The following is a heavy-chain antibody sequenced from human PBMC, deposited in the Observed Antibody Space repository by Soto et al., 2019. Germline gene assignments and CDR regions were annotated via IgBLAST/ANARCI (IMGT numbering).Heavy chain of an antibody. CDR2: ISGSGGST. V-gene: IGHV3-23*01. D-gene: IGHD1-26*01. Sequence: EVQLLESGGGLVQPGGSLRLSCAASGFTFSSYAMSWVRQAPGKGLEWVSAISGSGGSTYYAASVKGRFTISRDNSKNTMYMQMNNLRAEQTAVYYCAHYAAYVYREVGAFFVYCGQGTLLTVSS. J-gene: IGHJ4*02. CDR3: AHYAAYVYREVGAFFVY. CDR1: GFTFSSYA.